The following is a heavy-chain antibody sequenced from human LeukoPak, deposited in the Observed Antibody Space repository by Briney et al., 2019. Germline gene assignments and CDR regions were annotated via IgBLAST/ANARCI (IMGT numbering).Heavy chain of an antibody. Sequence: PSETLSLTCAVYGGSFSGYYWSWIRQPPGKGLEWIGEINHSGSTNHDPSLKSRVTISVDTSKNQFSLKLSSVTAADTAVYYCARLSYDILTGYPSLRYYYYGMDVWGQGTTVTVSS. CDR2: INHSGST. V-gene: IGHV4-34*01. J-gene: IGHJ6*02. CDR1: GGSFSGYY. CDR3: ARLSYDILTGYPSLRYYYYGMDV. D-gene: IGHD3-9*01.